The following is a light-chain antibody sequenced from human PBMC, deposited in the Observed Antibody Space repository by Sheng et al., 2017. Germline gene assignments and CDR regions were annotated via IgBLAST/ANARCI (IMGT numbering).Light chain of an antibody. CDR1: QSVSDNF. V-gene: IGKV3-20*01. Sequence: EVVLTQSPGTLSLSPGERATLSCRASQSVSDNFLAWYQRRPGQAPRLLIYAASSRATGIPGRFSGSGSGTDFTLTITRLEADDFAVYYCQQYGTSSGYTFGQGTKLEIK. CDR3: QQYGTSSGYT. J-gene: IGKJ2*01. CDR2: AAS.